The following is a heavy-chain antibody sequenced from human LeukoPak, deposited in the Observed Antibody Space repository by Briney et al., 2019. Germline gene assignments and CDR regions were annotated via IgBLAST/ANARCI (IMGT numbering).Heavy chain of an antibody. D-gene: IGHD7-27*01. CDR1: GFTFSSYA. CDR3: AKRIGPPWGQFGGFDY. V-gene: IGHV3-23*01. Sequence: GGSLRLSCAASGFTFSSYAMSWVRQAPGKGLEWVSATSGSGGSTYYADSVKGRFTISRDNSKNTLNLQMNSLRAEDTAVYYCAKRIGPPWGQFGGFDYWGQGTLVTVSS. CDR2: TSGSGGST. J-gene: IGHJ4*02.